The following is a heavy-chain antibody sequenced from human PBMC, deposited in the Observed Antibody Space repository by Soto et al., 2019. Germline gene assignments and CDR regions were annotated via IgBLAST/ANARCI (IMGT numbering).Heavy chain of an antibody. J-gene: IGHJ6*02. CDR1: GDSISSSYL. V-gene: IGHV4-4*02. Sequence: QVQLQESGPGLVKPSGTLTLTCAVSGDSISSSYLWSGVRQSPGRGLEWIGEIYHIGVTNYTPSLKGRVSMSVDKSKNQFSLKLSYLTGADTAVYYCARDRGKATFCYNGMDVWGQGTTVTVSS. CDR2: IYHIGVT. CDR3: ARDRGKATFCYNGMDV.